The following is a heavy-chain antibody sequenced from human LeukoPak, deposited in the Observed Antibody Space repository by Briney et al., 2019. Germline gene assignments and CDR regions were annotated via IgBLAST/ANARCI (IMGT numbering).Heavy chain of an antibody. D-gene: IGHD3-16*02. Sequence: LRLSCAASGFTFSSYSMNWVRQAPGKGLEWIGYIYYSGSTYYNPSLKSRVTISVDTSKNQFSLKLSSVTAADTAVYYCARLGYYDYVWGSYRWEYYFDYWGQGTLVTVSS. CDR2: IYYSGST. CDR1: GFTFSSYS. V-gene: IGHV4-30-4*08. CDR3: ARLGYYDYVWGSYRWEYYFDY. J-gene: IGHJ4*02.